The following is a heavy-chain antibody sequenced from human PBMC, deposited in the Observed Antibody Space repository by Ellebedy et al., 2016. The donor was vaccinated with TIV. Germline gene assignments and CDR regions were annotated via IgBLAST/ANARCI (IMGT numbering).Heavy chain of an antibody. CDR1: GFTFSSYG. Sequence: GGSLRLXXAASGFTFSSYGMHWVRQAPGKGLEWVAVIPYDESDKYYADSVKGRFTISRDNSKNTLYLQMNGLRAEDTAVYYCAKARAAAYYYYYGMDVWGQGTTVTVSS. CDR3: AKARAAAYYYYYGMDV. D-gene: IGHD2-2*01. V-gene: IGHV3-30*18. J-gene: IGHJ6*02. CDR2: IPYDESDK.